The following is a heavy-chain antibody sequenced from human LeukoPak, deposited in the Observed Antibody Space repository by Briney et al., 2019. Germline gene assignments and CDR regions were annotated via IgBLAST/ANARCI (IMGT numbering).Heavy chain of an antibody. CDR1: GFTFSSYG. CDR3: AKSTSSSWYWFDP. Sequence: PGGSLRLSCAASGFTFSSYGMHWVRQAPGKGLEWVAFIRYDGSNKYYADSVKGRFTISRDNSKNTLYLQMNSLRAEDTAVYYCAKSTSSSWYWFDPWGQGTLVTVSS. D-gene: IGHD6-13*01. V-gene: IGHV3-30*02. CDR2: IRYDGSNK. J-gene: IGHJ5*02.